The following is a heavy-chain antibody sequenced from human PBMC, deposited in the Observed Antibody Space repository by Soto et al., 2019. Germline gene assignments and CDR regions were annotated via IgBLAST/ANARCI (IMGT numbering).Heavy chain of an antibody. D-gene: IGHD6-19*01. V-gene: IGHV3-23*01. CDR3: AKFPYHSSGWYEADY. Sequence: HPGGSLRLSCAASGFTFSSYAMSWVRQAPGKGLEWVSAISGSGGSTYYADSVKGRFTISRDNSKNTLYLQMNSLRAEDTAVYYCAKFPYHSSGWYEADYWGQGTLVTVSS. CDR1: GFTFSSYA. J-gene: IGHJ4*02. CDR2: ISGSGGST.